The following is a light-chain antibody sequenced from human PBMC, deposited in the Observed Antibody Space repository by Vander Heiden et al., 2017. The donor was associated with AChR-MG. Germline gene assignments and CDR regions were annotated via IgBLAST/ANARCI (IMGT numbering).Light chain of an antibody. Sequence: SYDLTQPPSVSVSPGQTASITCSGDRGCDKYAWWYQQKQGQSPVLVNDQDSKRPAGIHERFVGANAGKTATMNSSGTQAMDEADYYCQEWDSSTDWGFGGGTKLTVL. CDR1: RGCDKY. CDR3: QEWDSSTDWG. J-gene: IGLJ3*02. V-gene: IGLV3-1*01. CDR2: QDS.